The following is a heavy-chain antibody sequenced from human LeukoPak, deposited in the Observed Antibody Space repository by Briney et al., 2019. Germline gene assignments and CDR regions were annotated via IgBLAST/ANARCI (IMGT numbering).Heavy chain of an antibody. CDR2: IRYDGSNK. J-gene: IGHJ4*02. CDR3: AKGRFLEWLRFDY. V-gene: IGHV3-30*02. Sequence: PGGSLRLSCAASGFTFSSYWMHWVRQAPGKGLEWVAFIRYDGSNKYYADSVKGRFTISRDNSKNTLYLQMNSLRAEDTAVYYCAKGRFLEWLRFDYWGQGTLVTVSS. D-gene: IGHD3-3*01. CDR1: GFTFSSYW.